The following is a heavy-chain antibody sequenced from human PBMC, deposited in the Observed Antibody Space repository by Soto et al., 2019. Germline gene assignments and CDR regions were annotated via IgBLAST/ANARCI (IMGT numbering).Heavy chain of an antibody. V-gene: IGHV3-48*01. CDR3: ARDV. CDR1: GFTFSSYS. J-gene: IGHJ4*02. Sequence: GGSLRLSCAASGFTFSSYSMTWVRQTPGKGLEWLSYISSSSSTIYYVDSVKGRFTISRDNAKNSLYLQMNSLRAEDTAVYYCARDVWGQGTLVTVSS. CDR2: ISSSSSTI.